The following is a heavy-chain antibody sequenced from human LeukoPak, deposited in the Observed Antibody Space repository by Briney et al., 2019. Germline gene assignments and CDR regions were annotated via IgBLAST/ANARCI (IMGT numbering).Heavy chain of an antibody. Sequence: GGSLRLSCAGSGFTFSSYAMSWVRQAPGKGLEWVSAISGSGGGTYYADSVKGRFTISRDNSKNTLYLQMNSLRAEDTAVYYCAKAGYFWSGYSQIWGQGTMVTVSS. J-gene: IGHJ3*02. D-gene: IGHD3-3*01. CDR1: GFTFSSYA. CDR3: AKAGYFWSGYSQI. CDR2: ISGSGGGT. V-gene: IGHV3-23*01.